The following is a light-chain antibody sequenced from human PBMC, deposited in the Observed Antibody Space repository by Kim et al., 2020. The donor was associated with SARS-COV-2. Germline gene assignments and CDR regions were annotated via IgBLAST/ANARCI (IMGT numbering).Light chain of an antibody. CDR3: QVWDSGSDHYV. CDR2: YDS. Sequence: APGKTASITCGGNNIGSKRVQWYQQKPGQAPVLLIFYDSDRPSGISERFSGSNSGNTATLTINRVEAGDEADYYCQVWDSGSDHYVFGSGTKVTVL. CDR1: NIGSKR. V-gene: IGLV3-21*04. J-gene: IGLJ1*01.